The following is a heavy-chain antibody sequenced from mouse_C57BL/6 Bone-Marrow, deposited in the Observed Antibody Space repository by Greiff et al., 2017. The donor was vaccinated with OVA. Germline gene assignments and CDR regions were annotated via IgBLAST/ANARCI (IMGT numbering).Heavy chain of an antibody. Sequence: VQLQQSGAELVKPGASVKLSCKASGYTFTSYWMHWVKQRPGRGLEWIGRIDPNSGGTKYNEKFKSKATLTVDKPSSTAYMQLSSLTSEDSAVYYGARGPNGSFYYFDYWGQGTTLTVSS. V-gene: IGHV1-72*01. CDR3: ARGPNGSFYYFDY. J-gene: IGHJ2*01. D-gene: IGHD1-1*01. CDR2: IDPNSGGT. CDR1: GYTFTSYW.